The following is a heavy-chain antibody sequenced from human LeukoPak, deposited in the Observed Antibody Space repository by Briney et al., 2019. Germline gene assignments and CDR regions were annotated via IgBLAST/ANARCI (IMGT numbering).Heavy chain of an antibody. J-gene: IGHJ1*01. D-gene: IGHD3-16*02. V-gene: IGHV1-18*01. CDR1: GYTFTNYG. CDR2: SSPYNGKT. Sequence: VASVKVSCKASGYTFTNYGISRVRQAPGQGLEWMGWSSPYNGKTNYAQKLQGRVTMTTDTSTSTAYMELRSLRSDDTAMYYCARGLLTFGGVIGGPQAIEYFQHWGQGTLVTVSS. CDR3: ARGLLTFGGVIGGPQAIEYFQH.